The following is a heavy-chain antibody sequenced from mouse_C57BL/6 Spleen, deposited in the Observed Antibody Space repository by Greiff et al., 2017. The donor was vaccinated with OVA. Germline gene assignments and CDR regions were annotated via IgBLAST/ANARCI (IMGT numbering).Heavy chain of an antibody. V-gene: IGHV3-6*01. D-gene: IGHD2-4*01. J-gene: IGHJ4*01. CDR2: ISYDGSN. CDR1: GYSITSGYY. Sequence: EVKLVESGPGLVKPSQSLSLTCSVTGYSITSGYYWNWIRQFPGNKLEWMGYISYDGSNNYNPSLKNRISITRDTSKNQFFLKLNSVTTEDTATYYCAREAYDYDYAMDYWGQGTSVTVSS. CDR3: AREAYDYDYAMDY.